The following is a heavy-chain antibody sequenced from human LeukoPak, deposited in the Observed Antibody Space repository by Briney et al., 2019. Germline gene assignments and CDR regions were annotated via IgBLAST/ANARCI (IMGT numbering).Heavy chain of an antibody. CDR1: GFTFSSYW. Sequence: GGSLRLSCAASGFTFSSYWMNWARQAPGKGLEWVASINHNGNVNYYVDSVKGRSTISRDNAKNSLYLQMDSLRVEDTAVYYCARGRKIVVVMGGFFDYWGQGTLVTVSS. D-gene: IGHD3-22*01. J-gene: IGHJ4*02. CDR2: INHNGNVN. V-gene: IGHV3-7*03. CDR3: ARGRKIVVVMGGFFDY.